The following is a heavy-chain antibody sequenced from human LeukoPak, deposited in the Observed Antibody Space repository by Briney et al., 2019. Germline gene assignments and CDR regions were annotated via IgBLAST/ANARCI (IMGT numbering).Heavy chain of an antibody. V-gene: IGHV3-53*01. Sequence: GGSLRLSCAASGFTVSSNYMSWVRQAPGKGLERVSVIYSGGSTYYADSAKGRFTISRDNSKNTLYLQMNSLRAEDTAVYYCARDSDNWNYSSWGQGTLVTVSS. CDR1: GFTVSSNY. D-gene: IGHD1-7*01. CDR3: ARDSDNWNYSS. J-gene: IGHJ1*01. CDR2: IYSGGST.